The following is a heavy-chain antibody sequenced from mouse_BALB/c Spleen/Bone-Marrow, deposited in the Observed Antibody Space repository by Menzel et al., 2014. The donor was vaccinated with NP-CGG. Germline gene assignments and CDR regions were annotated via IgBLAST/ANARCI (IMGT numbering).Heavy chain of an antibody. CDR3: ARDVGYGNYFVY. CDR2: SKNKAKHYTT. Sequence: EVMLAESGGGLVQPGDSLRLSCATSGFTFSDFYMEWVRQPPGKRLEWIAASKNKAKHYTTEYSASVKGRFIVSRDTSQSILYLQMNALRAEDTAIYYCARDVGYGNYFVYWGQGTLVTVSA. V-gene: IGHV7-1*02. J-gene: IGHJ3*01. CDR1: GFTFSDFY. D-gene: IGHD2-10*02.